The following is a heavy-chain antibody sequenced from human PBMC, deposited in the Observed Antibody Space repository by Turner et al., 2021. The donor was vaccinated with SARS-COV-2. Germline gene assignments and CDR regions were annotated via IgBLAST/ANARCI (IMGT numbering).Heavy chain of an antibody. CDR2: ISHSGST. V-gene: IGHV4-34*01. CDR1: GGSFSGYY. Sequence: QVQLQQWGAGLLKPSETLSLTCAAYGGSFSGYYWSWIRQSPGKGLEWIGEISHSGSTTYNPSLKSLVTLSVDRSKIQFSLRLSSVTAADTAVYYCARVNYGGVTVRDYYSYYGMDVWGQGTTVTVS. D-gene: IGHD2-21*02. CDR3: ARVNYGGVTVRDYYSYYGMDV. J-gene: IGHJ6*02.